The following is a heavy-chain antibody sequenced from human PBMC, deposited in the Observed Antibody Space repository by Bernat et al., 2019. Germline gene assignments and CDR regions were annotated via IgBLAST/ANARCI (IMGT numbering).Heavy chain of an antibody. J-gene: IGHJ5*02. CDR3: ARVGDGITVVRGVIITEGWFDP. Sequence: QVQLQESVPGLVKPSQTLSLTCTVSGGSISSGGYYWSWIRQHPGKGLEWIGYIYYSGSTYYNPSLKSRVTISVDTSENQFSLKLSSVTAADTAVYYCARVGDGITVVRGVIITEGWFDPWGQGTLVTVSS. V-gene: IGHV4-31*03. CDR1: GGSISSGGYY. CDR2: IYYSGST. D-gene: IGHD3-10*01.